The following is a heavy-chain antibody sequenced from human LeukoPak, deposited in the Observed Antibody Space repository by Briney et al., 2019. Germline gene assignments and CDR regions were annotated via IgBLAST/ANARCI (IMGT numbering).Heavy chain of an antibody. CDR3: ARDRSISAAGDTY. Sequence: GGSLRLSCAASGFTFSSYAMHWVRQAPGKGLVWVSRVNRDGSSTSYADSVKGRFTISRDNAKNTLSLQMNSLRAEDTAVYYCARDRSISAAGDTYWGQGTLVTVSS. CDR2: VNRDGSST. D-gene: IGHD6-13*01. V-gene: IGHV3-74*01. J-gene: IGHJ4*02. CDR1: GFTFSSYA.